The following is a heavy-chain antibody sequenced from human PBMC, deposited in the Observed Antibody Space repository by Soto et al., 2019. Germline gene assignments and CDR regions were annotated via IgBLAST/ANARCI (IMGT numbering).Heavy chain of an antibody. CDR2: LYNSGST. Sequence: QVQLQESGPGLVKPSETLSLNCTVSGGSISSYHWSWIRQPPGKGLEWIGYLYNSGSTNYNPSLKSRVTISVDTSKNQFSLKLSSVTAADTAVYYCARRYCSGGSCYPDYWGQGTLVTVSS. J-gene: IGHJ4*02. D-gene: IGHD2-15*01. CDR3: ARRYCSGGSCYPDY. CDR1: GGSISSYH. V-gene: IGHV4-59*01.